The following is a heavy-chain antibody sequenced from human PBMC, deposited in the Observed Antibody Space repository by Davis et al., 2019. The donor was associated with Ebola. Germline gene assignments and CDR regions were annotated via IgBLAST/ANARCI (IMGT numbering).Heavy chain of an antibody. D-gene: IGHD1-26*01. CDR3: VKGIVGAKN. V-gene: IGHV3-64D*08. CDR1: GFTFSSYA. J-gene: IGHJ4*02. Sequence: GESLKISCSASGFTFSSYAMHWVRQAPGKGLEYVSAISSNGGSTYYADSVKGRFTISRDNSKNTLYLQMSSLRAEDTAVYYCVKGIVGAKNWGQGTLVTVSS. CDR2: ISSNGGST.